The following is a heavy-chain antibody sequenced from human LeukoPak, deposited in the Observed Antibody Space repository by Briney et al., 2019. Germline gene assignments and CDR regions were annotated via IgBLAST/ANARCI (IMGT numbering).Heavy chain of an antibody. CDR1: GFTFSSYE. D-gene: IGHD4-17*01. Sequence: GGSLRLSCAASGFTFSSYEMNWVRQAPGKGLEWVSYISSSGSTIYYADSVKGRFTISRDNAKNSLYLQMNSLRAEDTVVYYCARDTTTVTTRAFDIWGQGTMVTVSS. CDR2: ISSSGSTI. V-gene: IGHV3-48*03. CDR3: ARDTTTVTTRAFDI. J-gene: IGHJ3*02.